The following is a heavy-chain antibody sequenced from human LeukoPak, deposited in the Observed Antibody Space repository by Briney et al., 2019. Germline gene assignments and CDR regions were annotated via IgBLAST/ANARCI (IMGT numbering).Heavy chain of an antibody. CDR1: GFTFDDYA. D-gene: IGHD3-22*01. CDR2: ISWNSGSI. CDR3: AKDMAYDSSGYYNY. J-gene: IGHJ4*02. Sequence: LRLSCAASGFTFDDYAMHWVRQAPGKGLEWVSGISWNSGSIGYADSVKGRFTISRDNAKKSLYLQMNSLRAEDTALYYCAKDMAYDSSGYYNYWGQGTLVTVSS. V-gene: IGHV3-9*01.